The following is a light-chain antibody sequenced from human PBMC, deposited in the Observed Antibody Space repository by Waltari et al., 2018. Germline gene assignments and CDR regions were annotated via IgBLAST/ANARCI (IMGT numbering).Light chain of an antibody. CDR2: EVI. CDR1: PSDVGSYNL. V-gene: IGLV2-23*02. J-gene: IGLJ1*01. CDR3: CSYAGSGTYV. Sequence: QSALTQPASVSGTPGQSTTISCTGTPSDVGSYNLVSWYQHHPGKAPKLMIGEVIKRPSGVSNRFSGSKSGNTASLTISGLQAEDEADYYCCSYAGSGTYVFGTGTKVTVL.